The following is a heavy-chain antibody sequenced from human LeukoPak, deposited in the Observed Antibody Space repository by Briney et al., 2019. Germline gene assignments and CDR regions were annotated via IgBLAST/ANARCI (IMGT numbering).Heavy chain of an antibody. Sequence: GGSLRLSCEASGFFFSTYWMAWVRQAPGKGLEWVASIKHDAIEEHYADSVKDRFTVSRDNGRNSLYLEMKSLRVEDTAVYYCSREFEPWGQGTLVIVSS. V-gene: IGHV3-7*01. CDR3: SREFEP. J-gene: IGHJ5*02. CDR2: IKHDAIEE. CDR1: GFFFSTYW.